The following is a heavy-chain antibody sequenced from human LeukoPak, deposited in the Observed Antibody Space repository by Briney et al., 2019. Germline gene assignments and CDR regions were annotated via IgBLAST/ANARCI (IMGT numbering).Heavy chain of an antibody. CDR3: ARDTVAGNYFDY. J-gene: IGHJ4*02. V-gene: IGHV6-1*01. CDR2: TYYRSKWFN. Sequence: SQTLSLTCAISGDNVSSNSATWNWIRQSPSRGLEWLGRTYYRSKWFNEYAVSVKSRITINPDTSKNHFSLQLKSVTPEDTAVYYCARDTVAGNYFDYWGQGTLVTVSS. CDR1: GDNVSSNSAT. D-gene: IGHD6-19*01.